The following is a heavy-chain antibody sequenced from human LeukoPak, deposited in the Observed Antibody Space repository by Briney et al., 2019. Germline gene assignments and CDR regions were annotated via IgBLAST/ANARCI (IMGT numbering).Heavy chain of an antibody. V-gene: IGHV1-2*02. Sequence: ASVKVSCMASGYTFTAYSMHWVRQAPGQGVEWMGWINPNSGGTNYAQKFQGRVTMTRDTSITTAYMELSRLRSDDTAVYYCARDLDYYGSGSFFNIWGQGTMVTVSS. D-gene: IGHD3-10*01. J-gene: IGHJ3*02. CDR2: INPNSGGT. CDR3: ARDLDYYGSGSFFNI. CDR1: GYTFTAYS.